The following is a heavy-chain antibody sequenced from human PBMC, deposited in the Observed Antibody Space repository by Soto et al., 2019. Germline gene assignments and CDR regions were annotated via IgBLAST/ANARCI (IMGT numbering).Heavy chain of an antibody. CDR2: ISGSGGST. V-gene: IGHV3-23*01. D-gene: IGHD3-22*01. CDR3: ARDPIYDSSGYSPNYYFDY. CDR1: GFTFSIYA. J-gene: IGHJ4*03. Sequence: GGSLRLCCAASGFTFSIYAVSWVRQAPGKGLEWVSAISGSGGSTYYADSVKGRFTISRDNSKNTLYLQMNSLRAEDTAVYYCARDPIYDSSGYSPNYYFDYWGQGTMVTVSS.